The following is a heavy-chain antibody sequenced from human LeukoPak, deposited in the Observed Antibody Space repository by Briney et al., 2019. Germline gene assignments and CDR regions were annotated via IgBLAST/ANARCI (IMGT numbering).Heavy chain of an antibody. V-gene: IGHV3-48*02. Sequence: GGSLRLSCAASEFTFSTYSMNWVRQAPGKGLEWVSDISSSGSTIYFADSVKGRFTISRDNAKNSLYLQMNSLRDEDTAVYYCARLEYYYVSGNYYKLFDYWGQGTLVTVCS. CDR1: EFTFSTYS. CDR3: ARLEYYYVSGNYYKLFDY. CDR2: ISSSGSTI. J-gene: IGHJ4*02. D-gene: IGHD3-10*01.